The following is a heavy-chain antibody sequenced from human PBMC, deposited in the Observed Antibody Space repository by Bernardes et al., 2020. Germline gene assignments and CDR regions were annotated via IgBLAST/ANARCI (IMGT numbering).Heavy chain of an antibody. V-gene: IGHV3-73*01. CDR3: TSVTDYGWGSYRYAFGAFDI. D-gene: IGHD3-16*02. Sequence: GGSLRLSCAASGFTFSGSAMHWVRQASGKGLEWVGRIRSKANSYATAYAASVKGRFTISRDDSKNTAYLQMNSLKTEDTAVYYCTSVTDYGWGSYRYAFGAFDIWGQGTMVTVSS. CDR1: GFTFSGSA. J-gene: IGHJ3*02. CDR2: IRSKANSYAT.